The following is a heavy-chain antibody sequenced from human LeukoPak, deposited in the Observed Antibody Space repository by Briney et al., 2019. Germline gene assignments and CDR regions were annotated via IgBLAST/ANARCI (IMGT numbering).Heavy chain of an antibody. V-gene: IGHV3-15*01. CDR2: IKSKTDGGTT. CDR1: GFTFSNAW. J-gene: IGHJ6*02. CDR3: TTCVAVAGYGWYYYGMDV. Sequence: GGSLRLSCAASGFTFSNAWMNWVRQAPGKGLEWVGRIKSKTDGGTTDYAAPVKGRFTISRDDSKNTLYLQMNSLKTEDTAVYYCTTCVAVAGYGWYYYGMDVWGQGTTVTVSS. D-gene: IGHD6-19*01.